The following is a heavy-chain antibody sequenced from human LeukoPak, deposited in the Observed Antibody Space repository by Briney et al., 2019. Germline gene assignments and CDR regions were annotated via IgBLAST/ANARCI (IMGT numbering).Heavy chain of an antibody. V-gene: IGHV4-39*01. CDR1: GASISGGTYY. CDR2: IYYTGST. Sequence: SETLSLTCSVSGASISGGTYYWGWIRQPPGKGLEWIGSIYYTGSTYDNPSLKRRVTISVDTSKNQFSLKLSSVTAADTAVYYCARRGGSGRAFDYWGQGTLVTVSS. D-gene: IGHD1-26*01. CDR3: ARRGGSGRAFDY. J-gene: IGHJ4*02.